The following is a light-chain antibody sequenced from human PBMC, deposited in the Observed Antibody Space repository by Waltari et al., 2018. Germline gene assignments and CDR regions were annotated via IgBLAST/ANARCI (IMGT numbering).Light chain of an antibody. CDR1: RSNIGSNT. Sequence: QSVLTQPPSTSGTPGERVTISCSGGRSNIGSNTVYWYKQVPGTAPQLLIYLDDQRTSGVPDRFSASKSGTSASLAISGLQSGDEADYYCSTWDDSLNDVLFGGGTRVTVL. V-gene: IGLV1-44*01. CDR2: LDD. J-gene: IGLJ2*01. CDR3: STWDDSLNDVL.